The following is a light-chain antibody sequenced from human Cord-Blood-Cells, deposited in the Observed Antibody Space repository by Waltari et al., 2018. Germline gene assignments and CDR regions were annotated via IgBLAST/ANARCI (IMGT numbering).Light chain of an antibody. CDR1: QSISSY. CDR2: AAS. Sequence: DIQMTQSPSSLSASVGDSVTITCRASQSISSYLIWYQQKPGKAPKLLIYAASSLQSGVPSRFSGSGSGTDFTLTNSSLKPEDFATYYCQQSYSTPYSFGQVTKLEIK. J-gene: IGKJ2*03. CDR3: QQSYSTPYS. V-gene: IGKV1-39*01.